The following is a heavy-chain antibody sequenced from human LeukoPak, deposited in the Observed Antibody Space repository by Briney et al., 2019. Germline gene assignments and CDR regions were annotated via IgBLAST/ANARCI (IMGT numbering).Heavy chain of an antibody. CDR2: LYSAGST. D-gene: IGHD1-26*01. J-gene: IGHJ3*02. V-gene: IGHV3-66*02. Sequence: GGSLRLSCTASGFTVGSNYMTWVRQAPGKGLEWVSLLYSAGSTYYADSVTGRFTISRDNSQNTLYLQMNSLRPDDTAVYYCARGFRSDPHDAFDIWGQGTMVTVSS. CDR3: ARGFRSDPHDAFDI. CDR1: GFTVGSNY.